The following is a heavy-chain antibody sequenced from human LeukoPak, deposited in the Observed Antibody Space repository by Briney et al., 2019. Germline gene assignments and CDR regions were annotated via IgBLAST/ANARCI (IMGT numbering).Heavy chain of an antibody. J-gene: IGHJ5*02. CDR3: AKDRFSNTRYDWFDP. CDR2: ISNRGTNT. V-gene: IGHV3-23*01. D-gene: IGHD2-2*01. CDR1: GFTFSTYA. Sequence: GGSLRLSCAASGFTFSTYAMSWVRQAPGKGLEWVSSISNRGTNTYYADPVKGRFTISRDNSKNALYLQMNNLRAEDTAIYYCAKDRFSNTRYDWFDPWGQGTLATVSS.